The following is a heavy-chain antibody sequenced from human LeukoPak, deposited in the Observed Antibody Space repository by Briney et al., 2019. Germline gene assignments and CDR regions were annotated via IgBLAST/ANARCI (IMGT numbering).Heavy chain of an antibody. CDR3: AKHLAGKIRGANTE. Sequence: PGGSLRLSCAASGFTFSSYAMSWVCQAPGKGLEWVSAISGSGGSTYYADSVKGRFTISRDNSKNTLYLQMNSLRAEDTAVYYCAKHLAGKIRGANTEWGQGTLVTVSS. CDR2: ISGSGGST. V-gene: IGHV3-23*01. D-gene: IGHD3-10*01. CDR1: GFTFSSYA. J-gene: IGHJ4*02.